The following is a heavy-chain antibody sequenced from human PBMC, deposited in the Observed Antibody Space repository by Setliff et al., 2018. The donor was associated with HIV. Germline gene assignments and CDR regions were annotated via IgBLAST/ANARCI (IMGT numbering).Heavy chain of an antibody. V-gene: IGHV1-18*04. CDR3: ARGSAPNIVVAASLDI. CDR2: ISTYSGKT. J-gene: IGHJ4*01. CDR1: GYTFTTNY. Sequence: ASVKVSCKASGYTFTTNYIHWARQAPGQGLEWMGRISTYSGKTDYAEKFQGRLTMTMDTSTRTVFMELRSLTLDDTSVYYCARGSAPNIVVAASLDIWGQGTLVTVSS. D-gene: IGHD6-19*01.